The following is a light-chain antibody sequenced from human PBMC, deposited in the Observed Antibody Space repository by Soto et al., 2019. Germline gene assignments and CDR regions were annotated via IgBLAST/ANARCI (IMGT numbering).Light chain of an antibody. V-gene: IGKV3-20*01. CDR1: QSVSSSF. CDR2: GAS. J-gene: IGKJ1*01. Sequence: VMTQSPDTLSSSPGERATLSCRASQSVSSSFLSWYQQKPGQAPRLLIYGASSRATGISERFSGSGSGTDFTLTIARLEPEDFAVYYCQHYGSLPRPWTFGQGTKVDIK. CDR3: QHYGSLPRPWT.